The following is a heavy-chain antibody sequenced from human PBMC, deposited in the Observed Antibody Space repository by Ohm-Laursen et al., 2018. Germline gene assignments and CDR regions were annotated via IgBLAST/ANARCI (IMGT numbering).Heavy chain of an antibody. Sequence: SLRLSCAASGFTFGDYAMSWVRQAPGRGLEWVGFIRSKAYGGTTEYAASVKGRFTISRDDSKRIVYLQMNSLTTEDTAVYYCARGYSSSSPYGLHWGQGTLVTVSS. CDR1: GFTFGDYA. J-gene: IGHJ1*01. CDR2: IRSKAYGGTT. CDR3: ARGYSSSSPYGLH. V-gene: IGHV3-49*04. D-gene: IGHD2-2*01.